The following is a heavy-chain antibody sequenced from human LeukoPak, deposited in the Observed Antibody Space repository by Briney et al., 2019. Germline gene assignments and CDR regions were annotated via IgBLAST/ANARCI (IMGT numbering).Heavy chain of an antibody. D-gene: IGHD4/OR15-4a*01. CDR3: ARAAWRGTNSRDAFDI. Sequence: PSQTLSLTCTVSGGSISSGGDYWSWIRQHPGKGLEWIGYIYYSGTTYYNPSLRSRITISVHTSKSQCSLNLSSVTAADTAVYYCARAAWRGTNSRDAFDIWGQGTMVAVSS. CDR2: IYYSGTT. J-gene: IGHJ3*02. CDR1: GGSISSGGDY. V-gene: IGHV4-31*03.